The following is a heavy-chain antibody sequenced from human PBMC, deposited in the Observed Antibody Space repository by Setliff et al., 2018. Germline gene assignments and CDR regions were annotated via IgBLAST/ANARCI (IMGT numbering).Heavy chain of an antibody. CDR1: GFTFSTYR. CDR2: IKEDGSEK. V-gene: IGHV3-7*01. D-gene: IGHD3-3*01. J-gene: IGHJ4*02. Sequence: LSCAASGFTFSTYRMSWVRQAPGKGLEWVANIKEDGSEKYYLDSVKGRFTISRDNAKNSLYLQMNSLRADDTAVYYCARDVWSFDYWGQGSLVTVSS. CDR3: ARDVWSFDY.